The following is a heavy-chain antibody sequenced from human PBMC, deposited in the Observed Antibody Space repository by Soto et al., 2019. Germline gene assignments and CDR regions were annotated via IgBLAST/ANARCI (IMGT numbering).Heavy chain of an antibody. CDR2: ISGSGGST. CDR1: GFTFSSYV. CDR3: AKDPAGSRVEGGY. D-gene: IGHD1-26*01. Sequence: EVQLLESGGGLVQPGGSLRLSCAASGFTFSSYVMSWVRQAPGKGLEWVSAISGSGGSTYYADSVKGRFTISRDNSKNTLYLQMNSLRAEDTAVYYCAKDPAGSRVEGGYWGQGTLVTVSS. V-gene: IGHV3-23*01. J-gene: IGHJ4*02.